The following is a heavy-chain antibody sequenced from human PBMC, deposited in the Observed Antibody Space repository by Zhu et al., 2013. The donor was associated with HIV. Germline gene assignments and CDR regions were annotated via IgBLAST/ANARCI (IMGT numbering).Heavy chain of an antibody. CDR1: GGTFSSYA. D-gene: IGHD3-16*02. J-gene: IGHJ4*02. CDR3: ATEKSIMITFGGVIEKGFDY. CDR2: IIPIFGTA. V-gene: IGHV1-69*06. Sequence: QVQLVQSGAEVKKPGSSVKVSCKASGGTFSSYAISWVRQAPGQGLEWMGGIIPIFGTANYAQKLQGRVTMTTDTSTSTAYMELRSLRSDDTAVYYCATEKSIMITFGGVIEKGFDYWGQGTLVTVSS.